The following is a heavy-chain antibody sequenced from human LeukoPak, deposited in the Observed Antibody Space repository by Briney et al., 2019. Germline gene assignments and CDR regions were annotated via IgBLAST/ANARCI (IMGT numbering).Heavy chain of an antibody. J-gene: IGHJ4*02. Sequence: ASVKVSCKASGYTFTGYYMRWVRQAPGQGLEWMGRINPNSGGTNYAQKFQGRVTMTRDTSISTAYMELSRLRSDDTAVYYCARDGSKYGDYVFDYWGQGTLVTVSS. CDR1: GYTFTGYY. CDR3: ARDGSKYGDYVFDY. CDR2: INPNSGGT. V-gene: IGHV1-2*06. D-gene: IGHD4-17*01.